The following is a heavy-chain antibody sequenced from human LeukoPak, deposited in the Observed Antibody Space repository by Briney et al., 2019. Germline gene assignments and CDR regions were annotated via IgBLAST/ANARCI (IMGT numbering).Heavy chain of an antibody. Sequence: SETLSLTCTVSGGSISSGGYYWSWIRQHPGKGLEWIGYIYYSGSTYYNPSLKSRVTISVDTSKNQFSLKLSSVTAADTAVYYCARDRVCSGGSCYGWFDPWGQGTLVTVSS. CDR3: ARDRVCSGGSCYGWFDP. CDR1: GGSISSGGYY. D-gene: IGHD2-15*01. J-gene: IGHJ5*02. V-gene: IGHV4-31*03. CDR2: IYYSGST.